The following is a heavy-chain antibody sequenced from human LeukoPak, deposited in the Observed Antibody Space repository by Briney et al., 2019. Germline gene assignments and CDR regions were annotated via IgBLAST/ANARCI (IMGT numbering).Heavy chain of an antibody. D-gene: IGHD6-19*01. J-gene: IGHJ4*02. CDR2: IKQDGSEK. V-gene: IGHV3-7*01. Sequence: GGSLRLSCAASGFIFSNYGMNWVRQAPGKGLEWVANIKQDGSEKYYVDSVKGRFTISRDNAKNSLYLQMNSLRAEDTAVYYCAREVAVAGYFDYWGQGTLVTVSS. CDR1: GFIFSNYG. CDR3: AREVAVAGYFDY.